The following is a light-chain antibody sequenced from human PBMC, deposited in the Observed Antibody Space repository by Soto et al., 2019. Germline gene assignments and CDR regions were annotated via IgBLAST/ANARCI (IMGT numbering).Light chain of an antibody. CDR2: GNS. Sequence: QSVLTQPPSVSGAPGQRVTISCTGSSSNIGAGYDVHWYQQLPGTAPKVLIYGNSNRPSGVPDRFSGSKSGTSASLAITGLQAEDEADYYCQSYDSSLSGYVFGTGTKVNV. J-gene: IGLJ1*01. V-gene: IGLV1-40*01. CDR3: QSYDSSLSGYV. CDR1: SSNIGAGYD.